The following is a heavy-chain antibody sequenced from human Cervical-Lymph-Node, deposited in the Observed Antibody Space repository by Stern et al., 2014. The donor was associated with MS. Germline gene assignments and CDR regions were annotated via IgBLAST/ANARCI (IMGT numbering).Heavy chain of an antibody. CDR1: GFTFSDYY. CDR2: ISTSDSYT. J-gene: IGHJ4*02. V-gene: IGHV3-11*06. CDR3: ARVSGRNYFFDY. D-gene: IGHD1-26*01. Sequence: QVQLGQSGGGLVKPGGSLRLSCAASGFTFSDYYMTWIRQAPGKGLEWVSYISTSDSYTNYADSVKGRFTISRDNAKKSLYLQMHSLRAEDTAVYYCARVSGRNYFFDYWGQGSLVTVSS.